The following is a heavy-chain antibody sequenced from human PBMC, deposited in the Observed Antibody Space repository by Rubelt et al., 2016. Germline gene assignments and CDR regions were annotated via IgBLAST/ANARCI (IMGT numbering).Heavy chain of an antibody. CDR1: GGSIYSYY. CDR2: VHYSGNT. J-gene: IGHJ4*02. CDR3: AKSDYIFGSYYFDS. Sequence: QVQLQESGPGLVKPSETLSLTCTVSGGSIYSYYWSWIRQPPGKGLEWIAYVHYSGNTNYNPSLKSRVTGSVDTSKNQISLRLSSGTAADTAVYYCAKSDYIFGSYYFDSWGQGTLVTVSS. V-gene: IGHV4-59*12. D-gene: IGHD4-11*01.